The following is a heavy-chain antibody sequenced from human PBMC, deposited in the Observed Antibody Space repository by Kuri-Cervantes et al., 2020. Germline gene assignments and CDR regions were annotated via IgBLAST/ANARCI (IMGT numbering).Heavy chain of an antibody. V-gene: IGHV4-59*13. CDR1: GGSISSYH. CDR3: ARVCSGWYGYFDL. Sequence: SETLSLTCTVSGGSISSYHWSWIRQPPGKGLEWIGYIYYSGSTNYNPSLKSRVTISVDTSKNQFSLKLSSVTAADTAVYYCARVCSGWYGYFDLWGRGTLVTVSS. J-gene: IGHJ2*01. CDR2: IYYSGST. D-gene: IGHD6-19*01.